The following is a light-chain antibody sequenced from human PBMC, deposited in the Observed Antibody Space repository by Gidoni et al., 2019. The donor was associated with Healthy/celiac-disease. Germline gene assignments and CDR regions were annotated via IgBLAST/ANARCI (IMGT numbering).Light chain of an antibody. CDR2: WAS. CDR1: QCVLYSSNNMNY. J-gene: IGKJ2*01. V-gene: IGKV4-1*01. Sequence: DIVMTQSPDSLAVSLGERVTINCKSSQCVLYSSNNMNYLAWYQQKPGQPPKLLIYWASTRESGVPDRFSGSGSGTDFTLTISSLQAEDVAVYYCQQYYSTPYTFGQGTKLEIK. CDR3: QQYYSTPYT.